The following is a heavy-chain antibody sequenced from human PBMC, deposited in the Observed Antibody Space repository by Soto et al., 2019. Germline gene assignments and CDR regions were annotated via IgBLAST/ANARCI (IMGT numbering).Heavy chain of an antibody. J-gene: IGHJ3*02. CDR1: AGIPRRDRYF. D-gene: IGHD3-3*01. CDR2: IYYSGST. Sequence: TVSAGIPRRDRYFRCCLRHQKKKSLEWIGYIYYSGSTYYNPSLKSRVTISVDTSKNQFSLKLSSVTAADTAVYYCARDLSAGVARYFWSGYGDAFDIWCQGTMVT. CDR3: ARDLSAGVARYFWSGYGDAFDI. V-gene: IGHV4-31*02.